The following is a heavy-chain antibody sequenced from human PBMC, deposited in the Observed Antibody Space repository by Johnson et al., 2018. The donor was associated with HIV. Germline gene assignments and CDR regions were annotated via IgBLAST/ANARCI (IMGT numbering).Heavy chain of an antibody. CDR3: AKDLGAAELTPDVFDL. D-gene: IGHD1-7*01. CDR2: ISYDGSNK. Sequence: QVQLVESGGGVVQPGRSLRLSCGASGFIFSSYAMHWVRQAPGKGLEWVAVISYDGSNKYYADSVKGRFTISRDNSKNTLYLQMNSLRIDDTGVYYCAKDLGAAELTPDVFDLWGQGTMVTVSS. V-gene: IGHV3-30*04. J-gene: IGHJ3*01. CDR1: GFIFSSYA.